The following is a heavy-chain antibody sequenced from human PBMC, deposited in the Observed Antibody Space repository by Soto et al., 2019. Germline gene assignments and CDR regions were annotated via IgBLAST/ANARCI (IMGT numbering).Heavy chain of an antibody. CDR2: IYDSGST. CDR1: GGSISSSDYY. D-gene: IGHD6-13*01. Sequence: SETLSLTCTVSGGSISSSDYYSGWFRQPPGKGLEWIGYIYDSGSTNYNPSLKSRVTISVDTSKNQFSLKLSSVTAADTAVYYCARQEAGYSSSCYFDYWGQGTLVTVSS. CDR3: ARQEAGYSSSCYFDY. V-gene: IGHV4-61*05. J-gene: IGHJ4*02.